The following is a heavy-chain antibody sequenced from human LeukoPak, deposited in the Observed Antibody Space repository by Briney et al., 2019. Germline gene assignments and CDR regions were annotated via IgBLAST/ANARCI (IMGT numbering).Heavy chain of an antibody. D-gene: IGHD1-1*01. CDR2: ISYDGTNK. J-gene: IGHJ6*03. Sequence: PGGSLRLSCAASGFTFSSYGMHWVRQAPGQGLEWVAVISYDGTNKYYADSVKGRFTISRDNSKNTLYLQMNSLRTEDTAVYYCAKGREHMDVWGKGTTVTVSS. V-gene: IGHV3-30*18. CDR3: AKGREHMDV. CDR1: GFTFSSYG.